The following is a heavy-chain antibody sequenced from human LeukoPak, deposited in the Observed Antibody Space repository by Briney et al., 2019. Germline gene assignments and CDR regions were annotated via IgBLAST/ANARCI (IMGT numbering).Heavy chain of an antibody. V-gene: IGHV3-66*01. CDR1: GFTVSNNY. CDR3: ARDPPAVRTNTYA. J-gene: IGHJ5*02. D-gene: IGHD4/OR15-4a*01. CDR2: IYSGGDT. Sequence: GGSLRLSCAASGFTVSNNYMNWVRQAPGKGLEWVSLIYSGGDTHYADSVKGRFTISRDSSKNALYLQMNSLRAEDTAVYYCARDPPAVRTNTYAWGQGTLVTVSS.